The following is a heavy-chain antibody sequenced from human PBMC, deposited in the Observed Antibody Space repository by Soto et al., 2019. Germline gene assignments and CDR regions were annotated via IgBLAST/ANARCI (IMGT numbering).Heavy chain of an antibody. D-gene: IGHD6-19*01. V-gene: IGHV4-31*03. J-gene: IGHJ4*02. CDR1: GGSISSGGYY. Sequence: QVQLQESGPGLVKPSQTLSLTCTVSGGSISSGGYYWSWIRQHPGKGLEWIGYIYYSGITYYNPSLKSRVTISVDTSKNQFSLKLSSVTAADTAVYYCATGIAVAGTLDYWGQGTLVTVSS. CDR3: ATGIAVAGTLDY. CDR2: IYYSGIT.